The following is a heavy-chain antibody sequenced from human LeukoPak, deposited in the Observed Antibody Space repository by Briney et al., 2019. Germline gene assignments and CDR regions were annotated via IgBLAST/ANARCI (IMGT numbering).Heavy chain of an antibody. CDR1: GFTFSSYA. CDR3: ANSGGYYFDW. Sequence: GGSLRLSCAASGFTFSSYAMNWVRQAPGKGLEWVSVISGSGDSTYYADSVKGRFTISRDNSKNTLYLQMNSLRAEDTAVYYCANSGGYYFDWWGQGTLITVSS. CDR2: ISGSGDST. V-gene: IGHV3-23*01. J-gene: IGHJ4*02. D-gene: IGHD3-22*01.